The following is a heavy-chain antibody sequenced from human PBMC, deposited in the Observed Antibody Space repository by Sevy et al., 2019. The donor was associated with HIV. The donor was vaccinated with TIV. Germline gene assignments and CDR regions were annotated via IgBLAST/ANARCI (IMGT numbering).Heavy chain of an antibody. V-gene: IGHV3-48*03. Sequence: GGSLRLSCIASGFIFSNYEMNWVRQAPGKGLEWVSYITSIGSTKHYADSVKGRFTISRDNGKNSIYLQMNSLRAEDTAVYYCARATYYYDTSGPYFFDFWGQGTLVTVSS. D-gene: IGHD3-22*01. J-gene: IGHJ4*02. CDR2: ITSIGSTK. CDR1: GFIFSNYE. CDR3: ARATYYYDTSGPYFFDF.